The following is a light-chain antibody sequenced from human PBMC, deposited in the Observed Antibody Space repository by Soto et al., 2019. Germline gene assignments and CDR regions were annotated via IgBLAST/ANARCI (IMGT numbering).Light chain of an antibody. V-gene: IGKV3-20*01. CDR3: QQYSSSHLT. CDR2: GAS. CDR1: QSVSSSY. J-gene: IGKJ1*01. Sequence: EIVLTQSPGTLSLSPGERATLSCRASQSVSSSYLAWYQQKPGQAPRLLIYGASSRATGAPDRFRGSGSGTDFTLTISRLEPEDFAVYYCQQYSSSHLTFGQGTKVDIK.